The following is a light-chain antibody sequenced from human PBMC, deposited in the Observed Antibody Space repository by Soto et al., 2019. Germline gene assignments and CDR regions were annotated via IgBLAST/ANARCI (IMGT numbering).Light chain of an antibody. CDR2: GSS. CDR3: QQSYSTPLT. Sequence: DIQMTQSPSSLSASVGDRVTITCRASQAIRNDLAWYQQKPGRAPKRLIYGSSSLQSGVPSRFSGRGSGTEFTLTISSLQPEDFATYYCQQSYSTPLTFGGGTKVEIK. V-gene: IGKV1-17*01. J-gene: IGKJ4*01. CDR1: QAIRND.